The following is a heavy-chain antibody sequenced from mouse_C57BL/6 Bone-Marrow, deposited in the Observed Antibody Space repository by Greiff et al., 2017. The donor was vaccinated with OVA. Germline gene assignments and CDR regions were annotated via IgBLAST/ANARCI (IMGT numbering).Heavy chain of an antibody. Sequence: EVQVVESGGGLVQPGGSLKLSCAASGFTFSDYYMYWVRQTPEKRLEWVAYISNGGGSTYYPDTVKGRFTISRDNAKNTLYLQMSRLKSEDTAMYYCARLDYYGSPYYYAMDYWGQGTSVTVSS. CDR1: GFTFSDYY. CDR3: ARLDYYGSPYYYAMDY. V-gene: IGHV5-12*01. D-gene: IGHD1-1*01. CDR2: ISNGGGST. J-gene: IGHJ4*01.